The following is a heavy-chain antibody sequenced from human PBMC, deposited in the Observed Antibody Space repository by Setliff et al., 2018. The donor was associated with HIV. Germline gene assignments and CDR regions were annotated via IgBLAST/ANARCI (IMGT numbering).Heavy chain of an antibody. CDR2: VCQRGGI. Sequence: PSETLSLTCAVSGDSINTPHCWSWVRQSLEKGLEWIGEVCQRGGINYNPFLWSRAPISMDKPSNYFSLEMASMTAADTAVYFCVRNHEWALGTWGQGLLVTVSS. J-gene: IGHJ5*02. CDR1: GDSINTPHC. V-gene: IGHV4-4*02. CDR3: VRNHEWALGT. D-gene: IGHD1-26*01.